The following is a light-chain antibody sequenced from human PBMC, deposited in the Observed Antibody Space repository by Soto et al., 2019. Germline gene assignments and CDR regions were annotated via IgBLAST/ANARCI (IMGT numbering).Light chain of an antibody. V-gene: IGLV2-14*01. CDR3: TSFASRDTLV. CDR1: SSDVGGYKY. J-gene: IGLJ1*01. CDR2: EVS. Sequence: QSVLTQPASVSGSPGQSITISCTGTSSDVGGYKYVSWYQQHPGKAPKVMIYEVSNRPSGVSERFSDSKTGNTASLTISGLHAEDEAAYYCTSFASRDTLVFGSGTKLTVL.